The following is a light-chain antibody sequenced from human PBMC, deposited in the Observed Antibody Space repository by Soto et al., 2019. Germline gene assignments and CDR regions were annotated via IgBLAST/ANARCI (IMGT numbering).Light chain of an antibody. J-gene: IGKJ1*01. V-gene: IGKV3-15*01. CDR2: AAS. Sequence: EIAMTQSPATLSVTPGERGTLSCRASQSVSSNLAWYQQKPGQAPRLLIYAASARATGIPARFSGSGSGTDFTLTISSLEPEDSAVYYCQQRSNWPRTFGQGTKVDI. CDR1: QSVSSN. CDR3: QQRSNWPRT.